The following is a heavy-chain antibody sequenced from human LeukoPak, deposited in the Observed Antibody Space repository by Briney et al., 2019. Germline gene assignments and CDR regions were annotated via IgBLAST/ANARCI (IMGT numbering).Heavy chain of an antibody. CDR1: GGSISGYY. Sequence: TSETLSLTCTVSGGSISGYYWSWIRQPPGKGLEWIGCTFYSGSTNYNPSLRSRVTISVDTSESQFSLSLSSVTAADTAVYYCARHHSSSMYYFDYWGQGTLVTVSS. D-gene: IGHD6-6*01. CDR2: TFYSGST. J-gene: IGHJ4*02. V-gene: IGHV4-59*01. CDR3: ARHHSSSMYYFDY.